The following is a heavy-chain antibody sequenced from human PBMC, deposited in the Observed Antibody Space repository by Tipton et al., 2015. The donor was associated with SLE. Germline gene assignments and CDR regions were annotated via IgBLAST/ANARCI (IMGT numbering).Heavy chain of an antibody. CDR1: GGSINIRY. CDR3: ARQPYYESPFDY. V-gene: IGHV4-59*08. D-gene: IGHD3-22*01. CDR2: FYGGST. J-gene: IGHJ4*02. Sequence: TLSLTCTVSGGSINIRYWSWIRQPPGKGLERIGYFYGGSTSYNPSLRGRFTISGDTSKNQFSLTLNSVTAADTAVYFCARQPYYESPFDYWGQGTLVTVSS.